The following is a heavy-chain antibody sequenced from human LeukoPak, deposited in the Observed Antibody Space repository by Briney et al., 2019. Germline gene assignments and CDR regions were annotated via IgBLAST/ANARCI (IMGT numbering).Heavy chain of an antibody. CDR2: MNPNSGNT. D-gene: IGHD3-3*01. J-gene: IGHJ5*02. V-gene: IGHV1-8*01. CDR3: ARDSIFGVKKRWFDP. Sequence: GASVKVSCKASGYTFTSYDINWVRQATGQGLEWMGWMNPNSGNTGYAQKFQGRVTMTRNTSISTAYMELRSLRSDDTAVYYCARDSIFGVKKRWFDPWGQGTLVTVSS. CDR1: GYTFTSYD.